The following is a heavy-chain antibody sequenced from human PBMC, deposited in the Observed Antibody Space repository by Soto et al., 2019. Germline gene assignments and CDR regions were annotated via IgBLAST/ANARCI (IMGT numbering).Heavy chain of an antibody. J-gene: IGHJ6*02. CDR1: GGTFSSYA. CDR2: IIPIFGTA. V-gene: IGHV1-69*13. D-gene: IGHD3-10*01. CDR3: ARGLERGDYTYYYYGMDV. Sequence: GASVKVSCKASGGTFSSYAISWVRQAPGQGLEWMGGIIPIFGTANYAQKFQGRVTITADESTSTAYMELSSLRSEDTAVYYCARGLERGDYTYYYYGMDVWGQGTTVTVSS.